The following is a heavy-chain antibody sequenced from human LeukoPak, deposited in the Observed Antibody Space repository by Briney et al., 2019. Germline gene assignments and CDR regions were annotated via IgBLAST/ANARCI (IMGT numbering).Heavy chain of an antibody. CDR2: IIPIFGTA. J-gene: IGHJ3*02. V-gene: IGHV1-69*01. CDR3: ARDEDTAMAYDAFDI. Sequence: GSSVKVSCKASGGTFSSYAISWVRQAPGQGLEWMGGIIPIFGTANYAQKFQGRVTITADESTGTAYMELSSLRSEDTAVYYCARDEDTAMAYDAFDIWGQGTMVTVSS. CDR1: GGTFSSYA. D-gene: IGHD5-18*01.